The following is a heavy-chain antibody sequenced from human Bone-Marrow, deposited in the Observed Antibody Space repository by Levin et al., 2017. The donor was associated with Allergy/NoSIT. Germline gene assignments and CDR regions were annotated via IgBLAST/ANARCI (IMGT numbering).Heavy chain of an antibody. CDR1: GGSISSSNW. Sequence: SETLSLTCAVSGGSISSSNWWSWVRQPPGKGLEWLGEIYHSGSTNYNPSLKSRVTISVDKSKNQFSLKLSSVTAADTAVYYCARGVREPAADHAFDSWGQGTMVTVSS. V-gene: IGHV4-4*02. CDR2: IYHSGST. J-gene: IGHJ3*02. CDR3: ARGVREPAADHAFDS. D-gene: IGHD2-2*01.